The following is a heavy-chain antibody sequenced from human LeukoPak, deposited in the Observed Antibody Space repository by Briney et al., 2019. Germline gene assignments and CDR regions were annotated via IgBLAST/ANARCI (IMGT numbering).Heavy chain of an antibody. V-gene: IGHV4-59*01. CDR3: ARDQRDSSGYLNFAY. CDR2: IYYSGSA. CDR1: NGSMSSYF. D-gene: IGHD3-22*01. J-gene: IGHJ4*02. Sequence: PSETLSLTCTVSNGSMSSYFWSWIRQNPGKGLEWIGYIYYSGSANFNPSLKSRVTISVDTSKNQFSLKLSSVTAADTAVYFCARDQRDSSGYLNFAYWGQGTLVIVSS.